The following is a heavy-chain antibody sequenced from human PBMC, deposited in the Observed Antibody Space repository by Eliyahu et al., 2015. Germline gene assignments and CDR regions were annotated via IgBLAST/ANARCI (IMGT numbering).Heavy chain of an antibody. V-gene: IGHV2-5*02. CDR1: GFXXXTTGVG. Sequence: QITLEESGPTRVKPTQTLMLTXTXSGFXXXTTGVGXGXIRQXPEKALEWLALIYWDDDKRYNPSLKTRVTVNKDTSKDQVVLLMTNMDSDDTGTYYCAHRQSFSSDLYGSGWDQGSFDPWGQGTRVTVSS. CDR3: AHRQSFSSDLYGSGWDQGSFDP. CDR2: IYWDDDK. J-gene: IGHJ5*02. D-gene: IGHD6-19*01.